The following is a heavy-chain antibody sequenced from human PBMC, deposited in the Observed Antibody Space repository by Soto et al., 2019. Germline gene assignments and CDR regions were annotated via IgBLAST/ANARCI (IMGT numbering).Heavy chain of an antibody. D-gene: IGHD1-1*01. J-gene: IGHJ6*02. V-gene: IGHV4-34*01. CDR1: GGSLSDYY. CDR2: IHPSGSP. Sequence: KPSETLSLTCAVYGGSLSDYYWSWIRQSPGKGLEWIGEIHPSGSPHYSPSLNSRVTMSVDTSKNQFSLRLTSVTAADTAVYYCARGRDAYKLGNVWGPGTTVTVSS. CDR3: ARGRDAYKLGNV.